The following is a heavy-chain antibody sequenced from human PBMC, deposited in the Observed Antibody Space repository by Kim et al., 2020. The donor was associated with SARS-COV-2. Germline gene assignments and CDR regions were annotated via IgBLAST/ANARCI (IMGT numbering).Heavy chain of an antibody. D-gene: IGHD3-22*01. Sequence: ASVKVSFKASGYTFTSYAMNWVRQAPGQGLEWMGWINTNTGNPTYAQGFTGRFVFSLDTSVSTAYLQISSRKAEDTAVYYCSRTEDYYDSSGPYPHWGQGTLVTVSS. CDR2: INTNTGNP. J-gene: IGHJ4*02. CDR3: SRTEDYYDSSGPYPH. CDR1: GYTFTSYA. V-gene: IGHV7-4-1*02.